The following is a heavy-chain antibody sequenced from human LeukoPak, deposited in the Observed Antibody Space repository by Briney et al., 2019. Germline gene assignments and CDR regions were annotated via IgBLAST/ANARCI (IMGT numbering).Heavy chain of an antibody. CDR3: ARLTGNYGDY. J-gene: IGHJ4*02. CDR2: ISSGSSYI. V-gene: IGHV3-21*01. Sequence: XMNLVRQAPGKGLEWVSSISSGSSYIYYADSVKGRFTISRENAKNSLYLQMDSLRAEDTAVYYCARLTGNYGDYWGQGTLVTVSS. CDR1: X. D-gene: IGHD3-10*01.